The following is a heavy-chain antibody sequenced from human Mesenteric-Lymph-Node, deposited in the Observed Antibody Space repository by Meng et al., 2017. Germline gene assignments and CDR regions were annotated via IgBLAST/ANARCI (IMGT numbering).Heavy chain of an antibody. CDR1: GGSISSRSYY. J-gene: IGHJ6*02. D-gene: IGHD4-23*01. CDR3: ARDDRGDDDYGGNSNYYYGMDV. V-gene: IGHV4-39*07. Sequence: SETLSLTCTVSGGSISSRSYYWGWIRQPPGKGLEWIGSIYYSVSTYYNPSLKSRVTISVDTSKNQFSLKLSSVTAADTAVYYCARDDRGDDDYGGNSNYYYGMDVWGQGTTVTVSS. CDR2: IYYSVST.